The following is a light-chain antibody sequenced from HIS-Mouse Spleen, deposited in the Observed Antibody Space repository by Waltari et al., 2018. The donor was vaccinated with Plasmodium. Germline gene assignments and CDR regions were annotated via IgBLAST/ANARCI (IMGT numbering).Light chain of an antibody. CDR2: GAS. CDR3: QQYNNWSFT. CDR1: QSVSSN. Sequence: EIVMTQSPATLSVSPGERATLSCRASQSVSSNLAWYQQKPGQAPRLLIYGASTRATGIPARFSGSGSGTEFTLTISSLQSEDFAVYYFQQYNNWSFTFGPGTKVDIK. V-gene: IGKV3-15*01. J-gene: IGKJ3*01.